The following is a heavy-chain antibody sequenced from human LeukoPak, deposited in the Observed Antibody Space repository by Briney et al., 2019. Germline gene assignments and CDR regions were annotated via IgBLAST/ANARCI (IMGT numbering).Heavy chain of an antibody. V-gene: IGHV4-39*01. D-gene: IGHD2-2*01. CDR2: IYYSGST. CDR3: AKNLCSSSSCPLDY. CDR1: GGSISSSSYF. Sequence: SETLSLTCTVSGGSISSSSYFWGWIRQPPGKGLEWIGTIYYSGSTYYNPSLKSRVTISVDTSKNQFSLKLSSVTAADAAVYYCAKNLCSSSSCPLDYWGQGTQVTVSS. J-gene: IGHJ4*02.